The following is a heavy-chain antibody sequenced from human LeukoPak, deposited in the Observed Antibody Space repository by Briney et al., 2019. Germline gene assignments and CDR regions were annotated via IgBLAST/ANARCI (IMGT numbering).Heavy chain of an antibody. Sequence: SVKVSCKASGGTFSNYAISWVRQAPGQGLEWMGGIIPIFGTGKHAQKFQGRVTITADESTSTAYMELSSLRSEDTAVYYCSGIDETIWFGDRDEGAFDIWGQGTMVTVSS. J-gene: IGHJ3*02. CDR3: SGIDETIWFGDRDEGAFDI. V-gene: IGHV1-69*13. CDR2: IIPIFGTG. D-gene: IGHD3-10*01. CDR1: GGTFSNYA.